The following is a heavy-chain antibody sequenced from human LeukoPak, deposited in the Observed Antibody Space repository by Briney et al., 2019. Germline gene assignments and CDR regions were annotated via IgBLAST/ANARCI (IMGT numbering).Heavy chain of an antibody. CDR3: ARASVWSGHFYSYYMDV. Sequence: GGSLTLSCVASGFTFSSYAMTWVRQAPGKGLEWVSTITGSASTTYYADSVKGRFTISRDNSKNTLSLQLNSLRAVDTAVYYCARASVWSGHFYSYYMDVWGRGTTVTVSS. V-gene: IGHV3-23*01. J-gene: IGHJ6*03. CDR2: ITGSASTT. D-gene: IGHD3-3*01. CDR1: GFTFSSYA.